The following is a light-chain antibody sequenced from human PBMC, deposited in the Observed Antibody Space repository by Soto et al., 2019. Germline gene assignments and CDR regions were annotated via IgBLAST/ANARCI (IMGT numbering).Light chain of an antibody. Sequence: QSVLTQPPSASGSPGQSVAISCTGTSSDVGAYNYVCWYRQHPGKAPKLMIYEVNKRPSGVPDRFSASKSGNTASLTVSGLQDEDEADYYCTSYAANANVVFGGGTKLTVL. CDR2: EVN. V-gene: IGLV2-8*01. J-gene: IGLJ2*01. CDR1: SSDVGAYNY. CDR3: TSYAANANVV.